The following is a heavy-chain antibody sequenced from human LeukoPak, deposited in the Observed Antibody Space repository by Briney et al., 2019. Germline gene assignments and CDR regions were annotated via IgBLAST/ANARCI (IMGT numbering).Heavy chain of an antibody. V-gene: IGHV3-73*01. CDR3: TSPNIARNGDYPDY. Sequence: GGSLRLSCAASGFTFSGSAMHWVRQASGKGLEWVGRIRSKGNSYATVYAASVKGTFTISRDDSKNTAYLQMNSLKTEDTAVYYCTSPNIARNGDYPDYWGQGTLVTVSS. CDR2: IRSKGNSYAT. CDR1: GFTFSGSA. J-gene: IGHJ4*02. D-gene: IGHD4-17*01.